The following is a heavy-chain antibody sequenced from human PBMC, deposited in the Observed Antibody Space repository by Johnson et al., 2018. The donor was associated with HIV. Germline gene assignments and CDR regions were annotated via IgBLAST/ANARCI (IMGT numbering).Heavy chain of an antibody. J-gene: IGHJ3*02. Sequence: QVQLVESGGGVVQPGRSLRLSCAASGFTFSYYSMHWVRQAPGKGLEWVAVISHDGSNKYYADSVRGLFTISRDKSRNTLYLQMNSLRAEDTAVHYCAREGNYYDSSSHVFDIWGQGTMVTVSS. CDR1: GFTFSYYS. CDR2: ISHDGSNK. CDR3: AREGNYYDSSSHVFDI. D-gene: IGHD3-22*01. V-gene: IGHV3-30-3*01.